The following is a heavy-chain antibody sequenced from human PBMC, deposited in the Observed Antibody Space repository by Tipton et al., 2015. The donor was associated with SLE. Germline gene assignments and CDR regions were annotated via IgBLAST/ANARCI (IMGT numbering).Heavy chain of an antibody. Sequence: SLRLSCAASGFTFSSYGMHWVRQAPGKGLEWVAVIWYDGSNKYYADSVKGRFTISRDNSKNTLYLQMNSLRAEDTAVYYCARDSRSGYFQHWGQGTLATVSS. CDR1: GFTFSSYG. J-gene: IGHJ1*01. CDR3: ARDSRSGYFQH. V-gene: IGHV3-33*01. CDR2: IWYDGSNK.